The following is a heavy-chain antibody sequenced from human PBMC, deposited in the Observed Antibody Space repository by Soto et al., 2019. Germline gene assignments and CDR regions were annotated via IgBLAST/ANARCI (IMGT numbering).Heavy chain of an antibody. Sequence: HPGGSLRLSCAASGFTFSSYGMHWVRQAPGKGLEWVAVISYDGSNKYYADSVKGRFTISRDNSKNTLYLQMSSLRAEDTAVYYCANIGGDPIAVACTRIYFDYWGQGILVTVSS. D-gene: IGHD6-19*01. CDR3: ANIGGDPIAVACTRIYFDY. CDR2: ISYDGSNK. CDR1: GFTFSSYG. V-gene: IGHV3-30*18. J-gene: IGHJ4*02.